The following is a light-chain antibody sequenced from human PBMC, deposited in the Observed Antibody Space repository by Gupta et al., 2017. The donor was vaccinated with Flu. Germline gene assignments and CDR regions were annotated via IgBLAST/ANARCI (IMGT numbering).Light chain of an antibody. CDR1: SSDVGSDNL. V-gene: IGLV2-23*02. CDR2: EVT. CDR3: CSYSASSSTV. Sequence: SITISCTGTSSDVGSDNLVSWYQQHPAKAHKLIICEVTKRTAGISNRFSGSQAGSTASLTISGLQAEDEADYYCCSYSASSSTVFGTGTKVTVL. J-gene: IGLJ1*01.